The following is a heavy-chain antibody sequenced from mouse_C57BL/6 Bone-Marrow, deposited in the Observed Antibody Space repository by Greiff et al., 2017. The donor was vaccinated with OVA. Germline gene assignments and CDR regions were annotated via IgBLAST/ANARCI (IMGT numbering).Heavy chain of an antibody. D-gene: IGHD2-1*01. CDR2: ISDGGSYT. V-gene: IGHV5-4*03. Sequence: DVKLVESGGGLVKPGGSLKLSCAASGFTFSSYAMSWVRQTPEKRLEWVATISDGGSYTYYPDNVKGRFTISRDNAKNNLYLQMSHLKSEDTAMYYCARVGMVTTGNYYAMDYWGQGTSVTVSS. J-gene: IGHJ4*01. CDR1: GFTFSSYA. CDR3: ARVGMVTTGNYYAMDY.